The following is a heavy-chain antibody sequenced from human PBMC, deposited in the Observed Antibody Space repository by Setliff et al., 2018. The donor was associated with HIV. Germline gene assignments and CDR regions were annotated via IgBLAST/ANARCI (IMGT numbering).Heavy chain of an antibody. CDR1: GGSISGHY. CDR2: IFYTGST. J-gene: IGHJ4*02. Sequence: SETLSLTCTVSGGSISGHYWSWIRQPPGKGLEWIAYIFYTGSTNYNPSLKSRVTISVDTSKNQFFLKLSSVTAADTAVYYCARDQPQDYDSLTGYYTGRYFDYWGRGSLVTVSS. V-gene: IGHV4-59*11. CDR3: ARDQPQDYDSLTGYYTGRYFDY. D-gene: IGHD3-9*01.